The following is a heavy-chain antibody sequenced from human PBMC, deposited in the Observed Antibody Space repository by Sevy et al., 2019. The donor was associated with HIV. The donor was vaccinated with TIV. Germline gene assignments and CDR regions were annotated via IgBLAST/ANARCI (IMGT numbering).Heavy chain of an antibody. J-gene: IGHJ4*02. CDR1: GFTFDDYT. D-gene: IGHD3-22*01. CDR3: AKGNPYYYDSSGYSPGEGFDY. V-gene: IGHV3-43*01. CDR2: ISWDGGSP. Sequence: GGSLRLSCAASGFTFDDYTMHWVRQAPGKGLEWVSLISWDGGSPYYADSVKGRFTISRDNSKNSLYLQMNSLRTEDTALYYCAKGNPYYYDSSGYSPGEGFDYWGQGTLVTVSS.